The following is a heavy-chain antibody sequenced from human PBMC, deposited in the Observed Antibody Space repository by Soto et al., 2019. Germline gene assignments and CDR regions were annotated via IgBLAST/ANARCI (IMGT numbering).Heavy chain of an antibody. CDR1: GYIFTDYY. V-gene: IGHV1-2*06. Sequence: ASVKVSCKASGYIFTDYYMHWVRQAPGQGLEWMGRINANNGNTNYAQKLQGRVTMTTDTSMSTAYMELRSLRSDDTAVYYCASGDSSGWPPDYWGQGTLVTVSS. J-gene: IGHJ4*02. D-gene: IGHD6-19*01. CDR2: INANNGNT. CDR3: ASGDSSGWPPDY.